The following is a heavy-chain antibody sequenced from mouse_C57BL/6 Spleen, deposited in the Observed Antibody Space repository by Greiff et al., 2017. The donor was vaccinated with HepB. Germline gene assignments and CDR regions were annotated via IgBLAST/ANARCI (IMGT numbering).Heavy chain of an antibody. D-gene: IGHD2-4*01. CDR3: ARGRIYYDYYYYAMDY. V-gene: IGHV1-61*01. CDR2: IYPSDSET. CDR1: GYTFTSYW. Sequence: QVQLQQPGAELVRPGSSVKLSCKASGYTFTSYWMDWVKQRPGQGLEWIGNIYPSDSETHYNQKFKDKATVTVDKSSSTAYMQLSSLTSEDSAVYYCARGRIYYDYYYYAMDYWGQGTSVTVSS. J-gene: IGHJ4*01.